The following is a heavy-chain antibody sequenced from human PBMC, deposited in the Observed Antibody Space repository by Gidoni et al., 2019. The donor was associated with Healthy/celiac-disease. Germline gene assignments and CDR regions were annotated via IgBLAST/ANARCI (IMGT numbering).Heavy chain of an antibody. V-gene: IGHV3-30-3*01. Sequence: QVQLVESGGGVVQPGRSRRLSCAASGFTFSSYAMHWVRQAPGKGLEWVAVISYDGSNKYYADSVKGRFTISRDNSKNTLYLQMNSLRAEDTAVYYCARGIAAGYYYYGMDVWGQGTTVTVSS. D-gene: IGHD6-25*01. J-gene: IGHJ6*02. CDR1: GFTFSSYA. CDR3: ARGIAAGYYYYGMDV. CDR2: ISYDGSNK.